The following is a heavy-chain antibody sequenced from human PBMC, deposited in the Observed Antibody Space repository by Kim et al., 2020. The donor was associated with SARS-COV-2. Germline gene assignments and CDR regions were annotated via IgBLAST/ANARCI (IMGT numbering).Heavy chain of an antibody. CDR3: ARWRYRAMVRGNYGMDV. V-gene: IGHV4-34*01. Sequence: SETLSLTCAVYGGSFSGYYWSWIRQPPGKGLEWIGEINHSGSTNYNPSLKSRVTISVDTSKNQFSLKLSSVTAADTAVYYCARWRYRAMVRGNYGMDVWGQGTTVTVSS. J-gene: IGHJ6*02. CDR1: GGSFSGYY. CDR2: INHSGST. D-gene: IGHD3-10*01.